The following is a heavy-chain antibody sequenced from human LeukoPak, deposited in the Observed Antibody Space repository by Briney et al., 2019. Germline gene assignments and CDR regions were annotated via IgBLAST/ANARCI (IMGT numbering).Heavy chain of an antibody. D-gene: IGHD3-22*01. CDR1: GGFISSSSYY. CDR2: IYYSGST. CDR3: ASILNPNYFDTSGYYDY. V-gene: IGHV4-39*07. J-gene: IGHJ4*02. Sequence: SETLSLTCTVSGGFISSSSYYWGWIRQPRGKGLEWIGSIYYSGSTYYNPSLKSRVTISVDTSKNQFSLKLTSVTAADTAVYYCASILNPNYFDTSGYYDYWGQGTLVTVSS.